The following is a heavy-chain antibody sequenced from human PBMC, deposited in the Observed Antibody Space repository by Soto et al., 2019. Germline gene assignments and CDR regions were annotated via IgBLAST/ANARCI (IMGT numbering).Heavy chain of an antibody. J-gene: IGHJ4*02. CDR1: NGSLNFYY. CDR3: TTVDTAVPV. CDR2: IYYRGST. D-gene: IGHD5-18*01. V-gene: IGHV4-59*12. Sequence: PSETLSLTCTVSNGSLNFYYRSWTRQPPGKELEWIGCIYYRGSTSYNPSLQGRLTICTDTSNNHFTLMLTSVSAADPAVYYCTTVDTAVPVWGRGVLVTVSS.